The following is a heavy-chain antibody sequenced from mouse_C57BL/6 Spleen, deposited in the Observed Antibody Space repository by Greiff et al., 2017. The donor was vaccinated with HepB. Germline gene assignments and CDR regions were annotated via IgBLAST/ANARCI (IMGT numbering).Heavy chain of an antibody. CDR2: IDPSDSYT. V-gene: IGHV1-69*01. J-gene: IGHJ3*01. CDR3: ARFAAY. CDR1: GYTFTSYW. Sequence: VQLQQPGAELVMPGASVKLSCKASGYTFTSYWMHWVKQRPGQGLEWIGEIDPSDSYTNYNQKFKGKSTLTVDKSSSTAYMQLSSLTSEYSAVYYCARFAAYWGQGTLVTVSA.